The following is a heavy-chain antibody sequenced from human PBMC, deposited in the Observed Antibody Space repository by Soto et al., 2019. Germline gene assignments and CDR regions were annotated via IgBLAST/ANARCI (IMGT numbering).Heavy chain of an antibody. CDR3: AREIYIVVVPAAHRGDFDY. CDR1: GFTFSSYS. J-gene: IGHJ4*02. D-gene: IGHD2-2*01. V-gene: IGHV3-48*02. CDR2: ISSSSSTI. Sequence: EVQLVESGGGLVQPGGSLRLSCAASGFTFSSYSMNWVRQAPGKGLEWVSYISSSSSTIYYADSVKGRFTISRDNAKNSLYLQMNSLRDEDTAVYYCAREIYIVVVPAAHRGDFDYWGQGTLVTVSS.